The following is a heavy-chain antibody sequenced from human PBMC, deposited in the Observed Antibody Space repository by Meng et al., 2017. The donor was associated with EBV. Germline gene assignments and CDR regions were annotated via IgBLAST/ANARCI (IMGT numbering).Heavy chain of an antibody. D-gene: IGHD1-26*01. CDR2: ISATSVDT. V-gene: IGHV3-23*01. CDR3: NSGSHSPLDS. CDR1: GFSFSNYA. Sequence: VERLESGGGLVQPGGSLRLSCAASGFSFSNYAMGWVRQAPGKGLEWVSGISATSVDTYYADSVKGRFAISRDNSENTVTLHMNILRAEDTAIYYCNSGSHSPLDSWGQGTLVTVSS. J-gene: IGHJ4*02.